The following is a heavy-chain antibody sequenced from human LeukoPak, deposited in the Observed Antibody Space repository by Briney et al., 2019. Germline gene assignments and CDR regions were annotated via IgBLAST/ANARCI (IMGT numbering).Heavy chain of an antibody. V-gene: IGHV3-23*01. Sequence: GGSLRLSCAASGFTFSSYAMSWVRQAPGKGLEWVSVISGGGDSTYYADSVKGRFTISRDNSKNTLYLQMNSLGAEDTAVYYCAKVRYYGSGSYYPPFDYWGQGTLVTVSS. CDR1: GFTFSSYA. J-gene: IGHJ4*02. D-gene: IGHD3-10*01. CDR3: AKVRYYGSGSYYPPFDY. CDR2: ISGGGDST.